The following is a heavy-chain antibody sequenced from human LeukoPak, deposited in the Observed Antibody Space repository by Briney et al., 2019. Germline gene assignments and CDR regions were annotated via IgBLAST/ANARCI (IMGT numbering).Heavy chain of an antibody. J-gene: IGHJ4*02. V-gene: IGHV4-34*01. CDR1: GGPFSGYY. CDR2: IDHSGNT. CDR3: ATLMSPFDY. Sequence: SETLSLTCAVYGGPFSGYYWSWIRQPPGKGLEWSGEIDHSGNTNYNPSLKSRVTISVDTSKNQFSLKLGSVTAADTAVYYCATLMSPFDYWGQGTLVTVSS.